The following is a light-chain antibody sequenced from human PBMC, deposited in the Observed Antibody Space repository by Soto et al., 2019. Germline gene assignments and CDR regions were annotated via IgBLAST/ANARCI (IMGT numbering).Light chain of an antibody. J-gene: IGKJ3*01. V-gene: IGKV3-11*01. CDR1: QTIGGH. CDR2: DVS. CDR3: PQCADWPPEFT. Sequence: VLTQSPATLSLSPGETATLSCRASQTIGGHVACYQHKPGQAPKLLIYDVSIRASGVSPRFSGSVSGTDFNLPIASLEPEDFAYYSCPQCADWPPEFTFRPGTKVDL.